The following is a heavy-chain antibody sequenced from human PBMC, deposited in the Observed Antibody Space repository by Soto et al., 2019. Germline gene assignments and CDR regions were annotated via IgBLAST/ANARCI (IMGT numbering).Heavy chain of an antibody. D-gene: IGHD6-19*01. CDR2: IYYSGST. J-gene: IGHJ4*02. CDR1: GGSISSYY. V-gene: IGHV4-59*01. Sequence: SETLSLTCTVSGGSISSYYWSWIRQPPGKGLEWIGYIYYSGSTNYNPSLKSRVTISVDTSKNQFSLKLSSVTAADTAVYYCATLAVAGTGPFDYWGQGTLVTVSS. CDR3: ATLAVAGTGPFDY.